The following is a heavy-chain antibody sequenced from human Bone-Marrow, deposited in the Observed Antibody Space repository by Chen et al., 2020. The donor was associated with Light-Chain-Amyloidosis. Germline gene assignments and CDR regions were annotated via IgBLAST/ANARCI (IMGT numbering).Heavy chain of an antibody. J-gene: IGHJ4*02. CDR3: AKIMRGGSYYFDP. CDR2: VNHSGRT. Sequence: VLGGPFSAYYWSWIRQPPGKGLEWIGDVNHSGRTNYSPSLKSRLTISIDTSKKKFSLKLTSVSAADTAFYYCAKIMRGGSYYFDPWGQGTLVTVSS. D-gene: IGHD1-26*01. CDR1: GGPFSAYY. V-gene: IGHV4-34*01.